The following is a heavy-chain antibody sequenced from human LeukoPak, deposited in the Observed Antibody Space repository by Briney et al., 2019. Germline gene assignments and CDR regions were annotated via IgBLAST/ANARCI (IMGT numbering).Heavy chain of an antibody. V-gene: IGHV3-48*03. CDR1: GFTFSSYE. CDR2: ISSSGSAI. D-gene: IGHD6-19*01. CDR3: ARGGSLGY. J-gene: IGHJ4*02. Sequence: PGGSLRLSCAGSGFTFSSYEMNWVRQAPGKGLEWVSKISSSGSAIYYADSVKGRLTISRDNAKSTLYLQMNSLRAEDTAVYYCARGGSLGYWGQGTLVTVST.